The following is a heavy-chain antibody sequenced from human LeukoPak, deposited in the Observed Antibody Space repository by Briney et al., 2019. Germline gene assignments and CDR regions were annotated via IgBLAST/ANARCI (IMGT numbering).Heavy chain of an antibody. CDR1: GGSISSGGYY. V-gene: IGHV4-30-2*01. J-gene: IGHJ4*02. D-gene: IGHD3-9*01. CDR3: ARLLRYFDQLLDY. Sequence: PSETLSLTCTVSGGSISSGGYYWSWLRQPPGKGLEWIGYIYHSGSTYYNPSLKSRVTISVDRSENQFSLKLSSVTAADTAVYYCARLLRYFDQLLDYWGQGTLVTVSS. CDR2: IYHSGST.